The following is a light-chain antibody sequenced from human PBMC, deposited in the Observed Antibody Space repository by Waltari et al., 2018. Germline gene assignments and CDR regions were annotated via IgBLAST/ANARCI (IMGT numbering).Light chain of an antibody. CDR1: VLAKKY. CDR2: KDS. J-gene: IGLJ2*01. V-gene: IGLV3-27*01. CDR3: YSAADNNLV. Sequence: SYELTQPSSVSVSPGQTARITCSGDVLAKKYGRWFQQKPGQAPVLVIYKDSERPSGIPGRFSGSSSGTTVTLTISGAQVEDEADYYCYSAADNNLVFGGGTKLTVL.